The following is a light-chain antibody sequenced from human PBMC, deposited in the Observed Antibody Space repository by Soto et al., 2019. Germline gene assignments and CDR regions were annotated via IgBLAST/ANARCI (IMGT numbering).Light chain of an antibody. CDR1: QSVSTN. CDR3: QQYNKWPLT. CDR2: GAS. V-gene: IGKV3-15*01. J-gene: IGKJ4*02. Sequence: EIVMTQSPATLSVSPGERATLSCRASQSVSTNLAWYQHKPGQAHRLLIYGASTRATAIPARFSGSGSGTEFTLTISSLQSEDFAVYYCQQYNKWPLTFGGGTKVEIK.